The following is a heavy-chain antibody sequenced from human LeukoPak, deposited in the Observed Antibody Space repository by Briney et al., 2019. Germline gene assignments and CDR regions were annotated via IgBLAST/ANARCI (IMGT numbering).Heavy chain of an antibody. Sequence: GASVKVSCKASGYTFTSYGISWVRQAPGQGLEWMGWISAYNGNTNYAQKLQGRVTMTTDTSTSTAYMELRSLRSDDTAVYYCARDSYRTYYYYYYMDVWGKGTTVTVSS. CDR2: ISAYNGNT. CDR3: ARDSYRTYYYYYYMDV. CDR1: GYTFTSYG. D-gene: IGHD5-18*01. J-gene: IGHJ6*03. V-gene: IGHV1-18*01.